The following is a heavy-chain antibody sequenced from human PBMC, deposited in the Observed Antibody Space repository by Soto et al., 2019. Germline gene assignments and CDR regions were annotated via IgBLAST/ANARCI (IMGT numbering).Heavy chain of an antibody. CDR2: IWYDGTTK. Sequence: GGSLRLSCEVSGFTFRSAGMHWVRQAPGKGLEWVAVIWYDGTTKYYADSVRGRFTISRDNSKNTLYLQMNSLRTEDTALYYCAKESYDSSGYYVPSFDVWGQGTTVTVSS. CDR3: AKESYDSSGYYVPSFDV. V-gene: IGHV3-30*02. D-gene: IGHD3-22*01. J-gene: IGHJ6*02. CDR1: GFTFRSAG.